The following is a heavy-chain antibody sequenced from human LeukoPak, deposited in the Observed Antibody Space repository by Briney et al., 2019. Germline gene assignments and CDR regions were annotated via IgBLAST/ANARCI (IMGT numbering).Heavy chain of an antibody. CDR3: AKGVSQPKYYFEY. V-gene: IGHV3-23*01. Sequence: GGSLRLSCAASGFTFTSAMRWVRQAPGKGLEWVSSITGSGDEAFYADSVKGRFTIFRDNPKNTLYLQMNSLRAEDTAVYYCAKGVSQPKYYFEYWGRGTLVTVSS. CDR2: ITGSGDEA. CDR1: GFTFTSA. D-gene: IGHD2-2*01. J-gene: IGHJ4*02.